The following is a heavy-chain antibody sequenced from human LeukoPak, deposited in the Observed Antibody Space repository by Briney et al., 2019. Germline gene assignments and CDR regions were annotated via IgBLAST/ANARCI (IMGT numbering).Heavy chain of an antibody. CDR1: GGSISSYY. J-gene: IGHJ4*02. CDR3: ARGWPHGSGSNDGGY. Sequence: PSETLSLTCSVSGGSISSYYWSWIRQPPGKGLEWIGYIYYSGSTNYNPSLKSRVTISVDTSKNQFSLKLSSVTAADTAVYYCARGWPHGSGSNDGGYWGQGTLVTVSS. CDR2: IYYSGST. V-gene: IGHV4-59*01. D-gene: IGHD3-10*01.